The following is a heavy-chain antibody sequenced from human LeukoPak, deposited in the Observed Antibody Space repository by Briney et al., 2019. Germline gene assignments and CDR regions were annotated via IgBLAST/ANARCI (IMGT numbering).Heavy chain of an antibody. D-gene: IGHD6-6*01. J-gene: IGHJ6*02. Sequence: SETLSLTCAVYGGSFSGYYWSRIRQPPGKGLEWIGEINHSGSTNYNPSLKSRVTISVDTSKNQFSLKLSSVTAADTAVYYCAGSSIRMEHYYGMDVWGQGTTVTVSS. CDR1: GGSFSGYY. CDR2: INHSGST. CDR3: AGSSIRMEHYYGMDV. V-gene: IGHV4-34*01.